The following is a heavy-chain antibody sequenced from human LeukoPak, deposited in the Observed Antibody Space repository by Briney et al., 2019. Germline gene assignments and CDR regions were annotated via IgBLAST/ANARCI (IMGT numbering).Heavy chain of an antibody. V-gene: IGHV3-23*01. J-gene: IGHJ6*03. D-gene: IGHD1-26*01. CDR2: ISGSGGGT. CDR3: AKWDENFYYMDV. CDR1: RFTFNIYA. Sequence: PGGSLRLSCAASRFTFNIYAMSWVRQTPGKGLEWVSSISGSGGGTFYANSVKGWFTISRDNSKKTLFLQMRGLRAEDTAVYYCAKWDENFYYMDVWGKGTTVTVSS.